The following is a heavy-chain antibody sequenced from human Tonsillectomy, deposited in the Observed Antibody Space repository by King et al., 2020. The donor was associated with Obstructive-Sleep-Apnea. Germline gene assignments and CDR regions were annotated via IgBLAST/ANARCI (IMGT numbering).Heavy chain of an antibody. CDR2: ISSSSSYI. V-gene: IGHV3-21*01. Sequence: VQLVESGGGLVKPGGSLRLSCAASGFTFSSYSMNWVRQAPGKGLEWVSSISSSSSYIYYADSVKGRFTISRDNAKNSLYLQMNSLRAEDTAVYYCARELRYSGSYYYYYGMDVWGQGTTVTVSS. J-gene: IGHJ6*02. D-gene: IGHD1-26*01. CDR1: GFTFSSYS. CDR3: ARELRYSGSYYYYYGMDV.